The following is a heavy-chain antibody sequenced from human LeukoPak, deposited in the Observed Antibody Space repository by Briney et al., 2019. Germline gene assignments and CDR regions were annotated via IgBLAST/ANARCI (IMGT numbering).Heavy chain of an antibody. CDR3: ARDNKGSIAVAGSVDY. D-gene: IGHD6-19*01. V-gene: IGHV3-30*02. CDR2: IRYDGSNK. Sequence: GGSLRLSCAASGFTFSSYGMHWVRQAPGKGLEWVAFIRYDGSNKYYADSVKGRFTISRDNSKNTLYLQMNSLRAEDTAVYYCARDNKGSIAVAGSVDYWGQGTLVTVSS. J-gene: IGHJ4*02. CDR1: GFTFSSYG.